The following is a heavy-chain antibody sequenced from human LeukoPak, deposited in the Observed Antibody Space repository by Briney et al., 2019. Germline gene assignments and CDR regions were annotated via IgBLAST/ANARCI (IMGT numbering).Heavy chain of an antibody. CDR3: ARNLGAVYSSGWYFWFDP. CDR1: GYTFTSYD. J-gene: IGHJ5*02. D-gene: IGHD6-19*01. CDR2: MNPNSGGT. Sequence: ASVKVSCKASGYTFTSYDINWVRQATGQGLEWMGWMNPNSGGTNYAQKFQGRVTMTRDTSISTAYMELSRLRSDDTAVYYCARNLGAVYSSGWYFWFDPWGQGTLVTVSS. V-gene: IGHV1-2*02.